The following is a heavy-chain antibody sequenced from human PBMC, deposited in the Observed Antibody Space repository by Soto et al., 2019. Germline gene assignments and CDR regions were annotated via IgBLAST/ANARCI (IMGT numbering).Heavy chain of an antibody. CDR2: TTYDGRQT. D-gene: IGHD5-12*01. CDR1: KFSFSNYG. Sequence: QLHLVESGGGVVQPGKSLRLSCAASKFSFSNYGMHWVRQAPGKGLEWVAVTTYDGRQTYYADSVKDRFTISRDNSKNMLYLQMNSLRIDDTAVYYCAKDWREGYDTEAYDIWGQGTEVTVSS. CDR3: AKDWREGYDTEAYDI. J-gene: IGHJ3*02. V-gene: IGHV3-30*18.